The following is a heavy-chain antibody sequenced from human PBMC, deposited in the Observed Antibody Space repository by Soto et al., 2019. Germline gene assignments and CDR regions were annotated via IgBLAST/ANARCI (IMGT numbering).Heavy chain of an antibody. V-gene: IGHV3-64D*08. CDR1: GFTFYTYT. Sequence: EVQLVESGGGLVQPGGSLRLSCSASGFTFYTYTIHWVRQAPGKGLEYVSAISSNGGSTYYADSVKGRFTISRDNSKNTLSLQMSSLRAEDTAVYYCVKEPMRYSYGPNWCDPWGQGTLVTVSS. CDR2: ISSNGGST. CDR3: VKEPMRYSYGPNWCDP. J-gene: IGHJ5*02. D-gene: IGHD5-18*01.